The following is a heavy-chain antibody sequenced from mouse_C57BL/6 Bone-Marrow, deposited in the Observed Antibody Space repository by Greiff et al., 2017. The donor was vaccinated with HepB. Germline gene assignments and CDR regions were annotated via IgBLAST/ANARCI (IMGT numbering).Heavy chain of an antibody. CDR3: ARSYYYGSSYDFDY. CDR1: GFTFTDYY. CDR2: IRNKANGYTT. V-gene: IGHV7-3*01. Sequence: EVNLVESGGGLVQPGGSLSLSCAASGFTFTDYYMSWVRQPPGKALEWLGFIRNKANGYTTEYSASVKGRFTISRDNSQSILYLQMNALRAEDSATYYCARSYYYGSSYDFDYWGQGTTLTVSS. D-gene: IGHD1-1*01. J-gene: IGHJ2*01.